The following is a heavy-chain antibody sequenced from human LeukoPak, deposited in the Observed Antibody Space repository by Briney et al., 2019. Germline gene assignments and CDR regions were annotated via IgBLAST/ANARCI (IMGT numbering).Heavy chain of an antibody. CDR1: GFTFSSYA. V-gene: IGHV3-48*03. J-gene: IGHJ6*04. D-gene: IGHD3-10*02. Sequence: GGSLRLSCAASGFTFSSYAMNWVRQAPGKGLEWVSYISISGSTIYYEDSVKGRFTISRDNAKNSLYLQMNSLRAEDTAVYYCAELGITMIGGVWGKGTTVTISS. CDR2: ISISGSTI. CDR3: AELGITMIGGV.